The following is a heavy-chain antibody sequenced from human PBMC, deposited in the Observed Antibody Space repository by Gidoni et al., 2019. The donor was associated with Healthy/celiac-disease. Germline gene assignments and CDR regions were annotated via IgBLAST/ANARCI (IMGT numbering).Heavy chain of an antibody. J-gene: IGHJ2*01. V-gene: IGHV4-39*01. CDR1: GGSISSSSYY. CDR3: ARRIQLWLLNGIDL. Sequence: QLQLQESGPGLVKPSETLSLTCTVSGGSISSSSYYWACIRQPPGKGLEWIRSIYYSGSTHYNPSLKSRVTISVDTSKNQFSLKLSSVTAADTAVYYCARRIQLWLLNGIDLWGRGTLVTVSS. D-gene: IGHD5-18*01. CDR2: IYYSGST.